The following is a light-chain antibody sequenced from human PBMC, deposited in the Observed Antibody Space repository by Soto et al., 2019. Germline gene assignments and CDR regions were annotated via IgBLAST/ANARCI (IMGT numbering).Light chain of an antibody. CDR3: QQTYTVPYT. Sequence: DIQMTQSPSSLSASVGDRVTITCRASQSIERYLNWYQQKSGEAPKFLMYATSHLQSGVPSRFSGSGSGTEFTLTISGLQPEDFGSYYCQQTYTVPYTFGQGTKLEIE. CDR2: ATS. V-gene: IGKV1-39*01. J-gene: IGKJ2*01. CDR1: QSIERY.